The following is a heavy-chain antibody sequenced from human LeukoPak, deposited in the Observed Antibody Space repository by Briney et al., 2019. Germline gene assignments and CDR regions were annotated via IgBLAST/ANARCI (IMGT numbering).Heavy chain of an antibody. V-gene: IGHV1-2*02. Sequence: ASVKVSCKASGYTFTGYYMHWVRQAPGQGLEWRGWINPNSGGTNYAQKLQGRVTMTRDTSISTAYMELSRLRSDDTAVYYCARDKYYDSSGYLFDYWGQGTLVTVSS. CDR3: ARDKYYDSSGYLFDY. J-gene: IGHJ4*02. CDR2: INPNSGGT. D-gene: IGHD3-22*01. CDR1: GYTFTGYY.